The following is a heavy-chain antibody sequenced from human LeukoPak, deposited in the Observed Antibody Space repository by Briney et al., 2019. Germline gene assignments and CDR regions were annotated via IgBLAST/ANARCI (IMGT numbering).Heavy chain of an antibody. J-gene: IGHJ1*01. CDR2: IIPIFGTA. D-gene: IGHD3-22*01. V-gene: IGHV1-69*06. Sequence: ASVKVSCKASGGTFSSYAISWVRQAPGQGLEWMGGIIPIFGTANYAQKFQGRVTITADKSTSTAYMELSSLRSEDTAVYYCARGGYYYDSSGEYFQHWGQGTLVTVSS. CDR1: GGTFSSYA. CDR3: ARGGYYYDSSGEYFQH.